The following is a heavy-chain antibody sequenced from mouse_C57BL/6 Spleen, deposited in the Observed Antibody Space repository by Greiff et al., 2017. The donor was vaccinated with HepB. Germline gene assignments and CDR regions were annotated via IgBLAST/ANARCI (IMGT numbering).Heavy chain of an antibody. CDR3: ARDLDYGSSGYFDY. CDR2: IYPGDGDT. CDR1: GYAFSSYW. J-gene: IGHJ2*01. V-gene: IGHV1-80*01. D-gene: IGHD1-1*01. Sequence: QVQLKESGAELVKPGASVKISCKASGYAFSSYWMNWVKQRPGKGLEWIGQIYPGDGDTNYNGKFKGKATLTADKSSSTAYMQLSSLTSEDSAVYFCARDLDYGSSGYFDYWGHGTTLTVSS.